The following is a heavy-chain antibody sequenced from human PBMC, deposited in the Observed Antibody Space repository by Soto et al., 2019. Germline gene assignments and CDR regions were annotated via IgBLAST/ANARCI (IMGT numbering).Heavy chain of an antibody. Sequence: SETLSLTCAVYGGSFSGYYWSWIRQPPGKGLEWIGEINHSGSTNYNPSLKGRVTISVDTSKNQFSLKLSSVTAADTAVYYCARGTVFGVDTYYYGMDVWGQGTTVPSP. V-gene: IGHV4-34*01. D-gene: IGHD3-3*01. CDR1: GGSFSGYY. CDR2: INHSGST. CDR3: ARGTVFGVDTYYYGMDV. J-gene: IGHJ6*02.